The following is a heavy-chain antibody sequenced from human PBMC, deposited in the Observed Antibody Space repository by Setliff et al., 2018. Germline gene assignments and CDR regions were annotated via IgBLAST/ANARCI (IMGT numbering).Heavy chain of an antibody. V-gene: IGHV4-59*01. J-gene: IGHJ6*02. CDR1: GGSISSYY. D-gene: IGHD5-18*01. Sequence: PSETLSLTCTVSGGSISSYYWSWIRQPPGKGLEWIGYIYYSGSTNYNPSLKSRVTISVDTSKNQFSLKLSSMTAADTAVYYCAREHGYSYGQTYYYYGMDVWGQGTTVTVSS. CDR2: IYYSGST. CDR3: AREHGYSYGQTYYYYGMDV.